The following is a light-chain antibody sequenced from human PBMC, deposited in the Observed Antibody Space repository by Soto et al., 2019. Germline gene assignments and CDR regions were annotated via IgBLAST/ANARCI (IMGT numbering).Light chain of an antibody. CDR2: STS. CDR1: SGSFSTANN. J-gene: IGLJ1*01. V-gene: IGLV8-61*01. CDR3: ALVMGNGISV. Sequence: QAVVTQESSFSVSPGGTVTLTCGLISGSFSTANNPNWYQQTPGQAPRTLIYSTSTRSSGVADRLSGSILGNKAALTITGAQEDDESDYYFALVMGNGISVFGTGTKLTVL.